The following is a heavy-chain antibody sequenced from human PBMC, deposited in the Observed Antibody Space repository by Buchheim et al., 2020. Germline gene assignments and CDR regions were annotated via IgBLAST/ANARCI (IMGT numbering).Heavy chain of an antibody. V-gene: IGHV3-15*01. Sequence: EVQMVESGGGLVKPGGSLRLSCAASGFTFSNAWMSWVRQAPGKGLEWVGRIKSKTDGGKTDYAAPVKGRVSISRVYSKNTMYLQMNSLKTEDTAVYYCTTDGIQRYYGMDFWGQGTT. CDR1: GFTFSNAW. CDR3: TTDGIQRYYGMDF. D-gene: IGHD2-2*01. CDR2: IKSKTDGGKT. J-gene: IGHJ6*02.